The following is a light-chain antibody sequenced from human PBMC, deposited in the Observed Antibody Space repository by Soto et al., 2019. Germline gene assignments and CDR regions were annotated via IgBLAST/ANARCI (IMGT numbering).Light chain of an antibody. J-gene: IGKJ4*01. V-gene: IGKV1-9*01. CDR2: GAS. CDR1: QVIGSY. CDR3: QQLNSYPLT. Sequence: IQLTQSPSSLSAFVGDRVTITCRASQVIGSYLAWYHQKPGKAPKLLIYGASTLQSGVPSRFRGSGSGTDFTLTISSLQPEDFATYYCQQLNSYPLTFGGGTRVEIK.